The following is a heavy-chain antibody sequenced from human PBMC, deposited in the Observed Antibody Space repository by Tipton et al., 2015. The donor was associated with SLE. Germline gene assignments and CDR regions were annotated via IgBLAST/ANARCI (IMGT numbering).Heavy chain of an antibody. Sequence: GSLRLSCAASGFTFSSYAMSWVRQAPGKGLEWVSAISGSGGSTYYADSVKGRFTISRDNSKNTLYLQMNSLRAEDTAVYYCASTALAGLYYYGMDVWGQGTTVTVSS. CDR1: GFTFSSYA. D-gene: IGHD6-13*01. CDR2: ISGSGGST. J-gene: IGHJ6*02. V-gene: IGHV3-23*01. CDR3: ASTALAGLYYYGMDV.